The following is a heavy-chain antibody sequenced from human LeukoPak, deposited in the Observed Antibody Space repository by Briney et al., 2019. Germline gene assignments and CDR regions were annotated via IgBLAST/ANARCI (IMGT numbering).Heavy chain of an antibody. CDR3: ARAGPSSSWHQFDY. V-gene: IGHV3-9*01. Sequence: GGSLRLSCAASGFTFDDYAMHWVRQAPGKGMEWVSGISWNSGSIGYADSVKGRFTISRDNAKNSQYLQMNSLRAEDTAVYYCARAGPSSSWHQFDYWGQGTLVTVSS. CDR1: GFTFDDYA. J-gene: IGHJ4*02. CDR2: ISWNSGSI. D-gene: IGHD6-13*01.